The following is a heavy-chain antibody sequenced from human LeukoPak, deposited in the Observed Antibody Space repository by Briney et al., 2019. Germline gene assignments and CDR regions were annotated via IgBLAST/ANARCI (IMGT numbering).Heavy chain of an antibody. J-gene: IGHJ5*02. CDR3: ARQQPPPNHLFHP. D-gene: IGHD6-13*01. CDR2: IYHSGST. CDR1: GGSISSSNW. Sequence: SGNLSLTCAVSGGSISSSNWWSWVRQPPGKGLEWIGEIYHSGSTNYNPSLKSRVTISVDKSKNQFSLKLSSVTAADTAVYYCARQQPPPNHLFHPRGQGTLVTVSS. V-gene: IGHV4-4*02.